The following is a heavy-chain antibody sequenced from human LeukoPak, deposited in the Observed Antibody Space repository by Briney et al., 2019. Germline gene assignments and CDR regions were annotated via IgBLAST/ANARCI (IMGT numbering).Heavy chain of an antibody. J-gene: IGHJ3*02. Sequence: GGSLRLSCAASGFTFSSYDMDWVRQAPGKGLEWVSYISNSGTTMNYADPVKGRFTISRDNAKNSLYLQMNSLRAEDTAVYYCTRGDTLIWGQGTMVTVSS. CDR2: ISNSGTTM. V-gene: IGHV3-48*03. CDR3: TRGDTLI. D-gene: IGHD2-15*01. CDR1: GFTFSSYD.